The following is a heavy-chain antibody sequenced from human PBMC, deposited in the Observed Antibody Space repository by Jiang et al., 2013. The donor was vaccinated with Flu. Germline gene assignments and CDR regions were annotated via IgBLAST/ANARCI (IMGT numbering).Heavy chain of an antibody. D-gene: IGHD3-10*01. CDR1: GFSLSTSGMC. CDR2: IDWDDDK. J-gene: IGHJ4*02. Sequence: LTCTFSGFSLSTSGMCVSWIRQPPGKALEWLARIDWDDDKYYSTSLKTRLTISKDTSKNQVVLTMTNMDPVDTATYYCARSLYGSGSYQNDYWGQGTLVTVSS. V-gene: IGHV2-70*11. CDR3: ARSLYGSGSYQNDY.